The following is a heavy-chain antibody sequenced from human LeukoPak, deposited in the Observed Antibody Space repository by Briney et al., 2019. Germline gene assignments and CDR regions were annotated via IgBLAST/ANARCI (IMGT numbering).Heavy chain of an antibody. Sequence: SSETLSLTCAVYGGSFSGYYWSWIRQPPGKGLEWIGEINHSGSTNYNPSLKSRVTTSVDTSKNQFSLKLSSVTAADTAVYYCATTPVNSSGWNEHVFDYWGQGTLVTVSS. V-gene: IGHV4-34*01. CDR2: INHSGST. D-gene: IGHD6-19*01. J-gene: IGHJ4*02. CDR1: GGSFSGYY. CDR3: ATTPVNSSGWNEHVFDY.